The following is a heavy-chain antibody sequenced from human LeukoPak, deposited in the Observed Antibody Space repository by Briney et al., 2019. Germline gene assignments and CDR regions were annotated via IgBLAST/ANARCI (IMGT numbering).Heavy chain of an antibody. Sequence: AGSLTLSCAVTGITLSNYAMSWVRQAPGKGLEWVGKINQDGGANYFVESVKGRFPISRDNAKNSVFLQMKSLTVEDTAVYYCARDGGVSGYDLLDYWGQGTLVTVSS. D-gene: IGHD5-12*01. CDR1: GITLSNYA. J-gene: IGHJ4*02. CDR3: ARDGGVSGYDLLDY. CDR2: INQDGGAN. V-gene: IGHV3-7*01.